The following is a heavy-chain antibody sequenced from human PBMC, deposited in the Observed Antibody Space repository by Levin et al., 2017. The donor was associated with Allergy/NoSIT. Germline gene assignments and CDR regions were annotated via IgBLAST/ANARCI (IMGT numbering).Heavy chain of an antibody. V-gene: IGHV3-23*01. Sequence: GESLKISCAGSGFIFSTYALSWVRQAPGKGLEWVSGIVASGASTYYADSVKGRFTISRDNSKNTLYLQMESLRAEDTAMYYCTTDDLFARGATYRYSGFDSWGQGTPVTVSS. D-gene: IGHD3-16*02. CDR3: TTDDLFARGATYRYSGFDS. CDR2: IVASGAST. J-gene: IGHJ4*02. CDR1: GFIFSTYA.